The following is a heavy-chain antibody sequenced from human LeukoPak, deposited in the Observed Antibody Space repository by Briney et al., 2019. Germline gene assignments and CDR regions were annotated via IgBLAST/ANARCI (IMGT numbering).Heavy chain of an antibody. CDR3: AREHGGYSGYDH. J-gene: IGHJ5*02. V-gene: IGHV3-20*04. Sequence: GGSLRLSCEASGFTFDDYAMSWVRQAPGQGLEWVSGINWNGGDTGYADSVKGRFTISRDNAKNSLYLQMNSLRAEDTALYYCAREHGGYSGYDHWGQGTLVTVSS. CDR1: GFTFDDYA. D-gene: IGHD5-12*01. CDR2: INWNGGDT.